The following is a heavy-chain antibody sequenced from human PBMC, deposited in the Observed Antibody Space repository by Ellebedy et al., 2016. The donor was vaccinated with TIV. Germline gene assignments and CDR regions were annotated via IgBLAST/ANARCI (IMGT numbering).Heavy chain of an antibody. Sequence: AASVKVSCKASGYTFTSYYMYWVRQAPGQGLEWMGWFSVYNGNTNYAQKFQGRVTMTTDTSTSTAYMELRSLRSDDTAVYYCARDLRGSLKGGYWGQGTLVTVSS. D-gene: IGHD2-8*01. CDR1: GYTFTSYY. J-gene: IGHJ4*02. CDR2: FSVYNGNT. CDR3: ARDLRGSLKGGY. V-gene: IGHV1-18*04.